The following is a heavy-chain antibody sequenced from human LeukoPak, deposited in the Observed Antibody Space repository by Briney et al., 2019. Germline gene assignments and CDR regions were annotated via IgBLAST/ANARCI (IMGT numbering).Heavy chain of an antibody. CDR1: GGPISSYY. V-gene: IGHV4-59*01. Sequence: SETLSLTCTVSGGPISSYYWSWIRQPPGKGLEWIGYIYYSGSTNYNPSLKSRVTISVDTSKNQFSLKLTSVTAADTAVYYCARHSAHSSTNDAFDMWGQGTSVIVSS. J-gene: IGHJ3*02. D-gene: IGHD6-13*01. CDR2: IYYSGST. CDR3: ARHSAHSSTNDAFDM.